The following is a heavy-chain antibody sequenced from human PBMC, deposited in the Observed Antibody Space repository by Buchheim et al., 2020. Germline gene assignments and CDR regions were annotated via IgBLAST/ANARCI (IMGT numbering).Heavy chain of an antibody. J-gene: IGHJ4*02. D-gene: IGHD6-13*01. CDR1: GFTFSSYA. V-gene: IGHV3-30-3*01. Sequence: QVQLVESGGGVVQPGRSLRLSCAASGFTFSSYAMHWVRQAPGKGLEWVAVISYDGSNKYYADSVKGRFTISRDNSKNTLYLQMNSLRAEDTAVYYCARDLASSSSNDYWGQGTL. CDR2: ISYDGSNK. CDR3: ARDLASSSSNDY.